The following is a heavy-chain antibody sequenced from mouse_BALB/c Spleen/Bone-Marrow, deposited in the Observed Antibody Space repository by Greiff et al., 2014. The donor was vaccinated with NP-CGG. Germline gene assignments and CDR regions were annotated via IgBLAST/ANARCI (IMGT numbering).Heavy chain of an antibody. CDR1: GYSFTGYT. V-gene: IGHV1-18*01. D-gene: IGHD1-1*01. Sequence: EVQVVESGPELVKPGASMKISCKASGYSFTGYTMNWVKQSHGKNLEWIGLINPYNDVTIYNQKFKGKATLTVDKSSSTAYMELLSLTSEDSAVYYCATLYDSYAMDYWGQGTSVTVSS. J-gene: IGHJ4*01. CDR2: INPYNDVT. CDR3: ATLYDSYAMDY.